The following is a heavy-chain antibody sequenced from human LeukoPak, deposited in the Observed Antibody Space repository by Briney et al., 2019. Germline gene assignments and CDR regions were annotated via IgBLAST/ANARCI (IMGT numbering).Heavy chain of an antibody. CDR2: ISYDGSNK. D-gene: IGHD1-26*01. Sequence: PGRSLRLSYAASGFTFRSYGMHWVRQAPGKGLEWVAVISYDGSNKYYADSVKGRFTISRDNSKNTLYLQMNSLRAEDTAVYYCAKDNGRWELLLDYWGQGTLVTVSS. CDR3: AKDNGRWELLLDY. V-gene: IGHV3-30*18. J-gene: IGHJ4*02. CDR1: GFTFRSYG.